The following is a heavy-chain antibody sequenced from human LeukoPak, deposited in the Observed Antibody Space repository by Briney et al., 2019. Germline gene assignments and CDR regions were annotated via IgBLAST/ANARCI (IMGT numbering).Heavy chain of an antibody. D-gene: IGHD6-19*01. CDR1: GYTFTGYY. CDR2: MNPNSGNT. J-gene: IGHJ4*02. Sequence: AASVKVSCKASGYTFTGYYMHWVRQAPGQGLEWMGWMNPNSGNTGYAQKFQGRVTMTRNTSISTAYMELSSLRSEDTAVYYCARVAANFDYWGQGTLVTVSS. CDR3: ARVAANFDY. V-gene: IGHV1-8*02.